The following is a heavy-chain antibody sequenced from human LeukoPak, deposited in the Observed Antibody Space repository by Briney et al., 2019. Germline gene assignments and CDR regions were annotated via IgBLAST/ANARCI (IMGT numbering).Heavy chain of an antibody. CDR1: GFTFSNAW. CDR3: TTDGIAVA. J-gene: IGHJ5*02. CDR2: IKSKTDYGTT. V-gene: IGHV3-15*01. D-gene: IGHD6-19*01. Sequence: SGGSLRLSCAASGFTFSNAWMSWVRQAPGKGLEWVGRIKSKTDYGTTDYAAPVKGRFTISRDDSKNTLYLQMNSLKTEDSAVYYRTTDGIAVAWGQGTLVTVSS.